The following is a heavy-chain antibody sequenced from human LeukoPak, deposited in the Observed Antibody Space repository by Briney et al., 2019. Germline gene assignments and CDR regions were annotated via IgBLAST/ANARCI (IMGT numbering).Heavy chain of an antibody. CDR1: GFTFSSYG. D-gene: IGHD5-12*01. Sequence: GGSLRLSCAASGFTFSSYGMHWVRQAPGKGLEWVAVIWYDGSNKYYADSVKGRFTISRDNSKITLYLQMNSLRAEDTAVYYCAREDIGLTAFDYWGQGTLVTVSS. V-gene: IGHV3-33*01. CDR2: IWYDGSNK. J-gene: IGHJ4*02. CDR3: AREDIGLTAFDY.